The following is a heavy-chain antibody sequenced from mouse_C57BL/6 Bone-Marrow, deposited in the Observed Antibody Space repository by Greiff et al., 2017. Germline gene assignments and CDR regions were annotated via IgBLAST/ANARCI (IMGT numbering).Heavy chain of an antibody. V-gene: IGHV1-63*01. CDR2: IYPGGGYT. CDR3: ARSWYYGSSHWYFDV. D-gene: IGHD1-1*01. J-gene: IGHJ1*03. CDR1: GYTFTNYW. Sequence: VQLQQSGAELVRPGTSVKMSCKASGYTFTNYWIGWAKQRPGHGLEWIGDIYPGGGYTNYNEKFKGKATLTADKSSSTAYMQFSSLTSEDSAIYYCARSWYYGSSHWYFDVWGTGTTVTVAS.